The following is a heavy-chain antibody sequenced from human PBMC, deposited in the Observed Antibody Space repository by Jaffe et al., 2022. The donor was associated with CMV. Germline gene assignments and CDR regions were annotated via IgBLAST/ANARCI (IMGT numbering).Heavy chain of an antibody. CDR1: GYTFTSYA. CDR2: INAGNGNT. CDR3: ARVPLVVPAAMSHYYYMDV. D-gene: IGHD2-2*01. V-gene: IGHV1-3*01. Sequence: QVQLVQSGAEVKKPGASVKVSCKASGYTFTSYAMHWVRQAPGQRLEWMGWINAGNGNTKYSQKFQGRVTITRDTSASTAYMELSSLRSEDTAVYYCARVPLVVPAAMSHYYYMDVWGKGTTVTVSS. J-gene: IGHJ6*03.